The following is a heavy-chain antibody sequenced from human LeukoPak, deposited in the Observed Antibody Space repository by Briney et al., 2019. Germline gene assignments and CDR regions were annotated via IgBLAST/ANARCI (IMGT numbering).Heavy chain of an antibody. J-gene: IGHJ3*02. V-gene: IGHV1-8*01. D-gene: IGHD3-22*01. CDR1: GYTFTSYD. Sequence: ASVKVSCKASGYTFTSYDINWVRQATGQGLEWMGWMNPNSGNTGYAQKFQGRVTMTRNTSISTAYMELSSLRSEDTAVYYCARRAHYYDSSGYYYVGNAFDIWGQGTMATVSS. CDR2: MNPNSGNT. CDR3: ARRAHYYDSSGYYYVGNAFDI.